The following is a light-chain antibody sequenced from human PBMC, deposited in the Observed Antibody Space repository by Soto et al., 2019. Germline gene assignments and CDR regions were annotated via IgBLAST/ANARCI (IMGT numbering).Light chain of an antibody. Sequence: QSALTQPASVSGSPGQSITISCTGTSSDIGTYNYVSWYQQHPGKAPKLMIYEVSKRPSGVPDRFSGSKSGNTASLTVSGLQAEDEADYYCTSYAGDTSLGVLGGGTQLTVL. CDR3: TSYAGDTSLGV. J-gene: IGLJ7*01. V-gene: IGLV2-8*01. CDR2: EVS. CDR1: SSDIGTYNY.